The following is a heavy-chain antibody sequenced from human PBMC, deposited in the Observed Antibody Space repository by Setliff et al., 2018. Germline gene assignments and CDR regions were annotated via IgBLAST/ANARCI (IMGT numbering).Heavy chain of an antibody. CDR1: GFSLSDHY. CDR3: TRTPCSSSRCLSQLDY. D-gene: IGHD2-2*01. CDR2: FRDKASGYTT. J-gene: IGHJ4*02. V-gene: IGHV3-72*01. Sequence: AGGSLRLSCAASGFSLSDHYVDWVRQAPGKGLEWVGRFRDKASGYTTEYAASVKGRFTISRDDSKNSRDLQMSSLKTEDTAVYYCTRTPCSSSRCLSQLDYGSQGALVTVSS.